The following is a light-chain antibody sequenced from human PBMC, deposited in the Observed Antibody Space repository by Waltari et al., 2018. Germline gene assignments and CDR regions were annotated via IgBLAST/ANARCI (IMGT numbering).Light chain of an antibody. CDR2: RKN. CDR3: SSRDTDGKHWL. J-gene: IGLJ2*01. Sequence: SSELTQEPDVSVALGQTVKLTVRGAGLRLFYASWYQQAPRQAPRLVIYRKNDRPSGIPGRFSASYSGATSSLIITGAQTEDEGHYYCSSRDTDGKHWLFGGGTKVTV. V-gene: IGLV3-19*01. CDR1: GLRLFY.